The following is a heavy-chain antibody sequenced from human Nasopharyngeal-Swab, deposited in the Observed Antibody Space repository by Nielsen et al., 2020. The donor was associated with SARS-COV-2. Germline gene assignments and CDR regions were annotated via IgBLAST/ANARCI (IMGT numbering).Heavy chain of an antibody. CDR3: TTLDTAVVPAATRGWFDP. V-gene: IGHV3-15*01. CDR1: GFTFSNAW. J-gene: IGHJ5*02. D-gene: IGHD2-2*01. CDR2: IKSKTDGGTT. Sequence: GESLKISCAASGFTFSNAWMSWVRQAPGKGLEWVGRIKSKTDGGTTDYAAPVKGRFTISRDDSKNTLYLQMNSLKTEDTAVYYCTTLDTAVVPAATRGWFDPWGQGTLVTVSS.